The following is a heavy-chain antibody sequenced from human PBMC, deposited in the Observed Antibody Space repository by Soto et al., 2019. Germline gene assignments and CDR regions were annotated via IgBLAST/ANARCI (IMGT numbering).Heavy chain of an antibody. CDR1: GFTFSSHG. CDR2: IPYDRSHQ. Sequence: QVHLVESGGGVVQPGRSLRLSCAASGFTFSSHGMHWIRQAPGKGLEWVAVIPYDRSHQYYADSVKGRFSISRDNSKKSLYVQMNSMGAENRAFYYWANLRFLGWEIKESHYWAQGSLVSFSA. V-gene: IGHV3-30*18. CDR3: ANLRFLGWEIKESHY. J-gene: IGHJ4*02. D-gene: IGHD3-3*01.